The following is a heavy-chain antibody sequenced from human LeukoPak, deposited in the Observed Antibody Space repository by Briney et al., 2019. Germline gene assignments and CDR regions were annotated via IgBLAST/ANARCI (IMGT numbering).Heavy chain of an antibody. D-gene: IGHD2-2*01. CDR2: ISGSGGST. J-gene: IGHJ4*02. CDR1: GFIFSSYA. V-gene: IGHV3-23*01. Sequence: GGSLSLSCAASGFIFSSYAVSWLRPAPGKALEWVSAISGSGGSTYHADSVKGGFTISRDNSKNTLRLQVSSLRIYYSAIYYCADGPATLDYWGQGTRVTVPS. CDR3: ADGPATLDY.